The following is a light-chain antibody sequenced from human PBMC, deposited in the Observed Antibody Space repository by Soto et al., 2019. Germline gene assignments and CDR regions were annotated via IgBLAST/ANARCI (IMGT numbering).Light chain of an antibody. V-gene: IGKV3-20*01. CDR1: QSVSSSY. CDR3: QKYGGSRMYT. Sequence: EIVLTQSPGTLSLSPGERATLSCRASQSVSSSYLAWHQQKPGQAPRLLIYGASSRATGIPDRFSGSGSGTDFTLTISRLEPEDFAVYYCQKYGGSRMYTFGQGTKLEIK. CDR2: GAS. J-gene: IGKJ2*01.